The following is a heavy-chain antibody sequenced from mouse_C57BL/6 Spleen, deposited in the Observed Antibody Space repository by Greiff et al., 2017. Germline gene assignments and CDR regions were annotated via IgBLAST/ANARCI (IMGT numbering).Heavy chain of an antibody. CDR2: IYPRDGST. CDR3: ARSGASYYFDY. V-gene: IGHV1-78*01. Sequence: VKLVESDAELVKPGASVKISCKVSGYTFTDHTIHWLKQRPEQGLEWIGYIYPRDGSTKYNEKFKGKATLTADKSSSTAYMQLNSLPSEDSAVYFCARSGASYYFDYWGQGTTLTVSS. CDR1: GYTFTDHT. J-gene: IGHJ2*01. D-gene: IGHD3-1*01.